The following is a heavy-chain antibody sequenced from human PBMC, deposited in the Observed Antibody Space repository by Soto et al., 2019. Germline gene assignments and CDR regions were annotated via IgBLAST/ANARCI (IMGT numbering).Heavy chain of an antibody. CDR2: ISSSGTI. D-gene: IGHD2-8*02. V-gene: IGHV3-11*01. CDR3: AKSTGGTANGMDV. J-gene: IGHJ6*02. Sequence: PGGSLRLSCAASGFTFSDYYMSWIRQAPGKGLEWVSYISSSGTIGYADSVKGRFTISRDNAKNSLYLQMSSLRAEDTALYYCAKSTGGTANGMDVWGQGTTVTVSS. CDR1: GFTFSDYY.